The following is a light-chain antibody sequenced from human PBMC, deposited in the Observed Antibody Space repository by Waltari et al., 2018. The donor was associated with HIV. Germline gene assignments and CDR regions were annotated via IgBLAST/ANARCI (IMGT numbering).Light chain of an antibody. CDR1: SGSIGTNY. CDR3: QSYDSTNHVV. J-gene: IGLJ2*01. Sequence: NFMLTQPHSVSESPGKTVTISCTGSSGSIGTNYVQWYQQRPGSAPTTVTYEDNRIPAGVPDRFSGSIDSSSNSASLTISGLKTEDEADYYCQSYDSTNHVVFGGGTKLTVL. V-gene: IGLV6-57*02. CDR2: EDN.